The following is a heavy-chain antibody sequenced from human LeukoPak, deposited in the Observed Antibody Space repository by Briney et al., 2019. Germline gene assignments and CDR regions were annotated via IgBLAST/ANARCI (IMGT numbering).Heavy chain of an antibody. J-gene: IGHJ5*02. D-gene: IGHD2-15*01. Sequence: GESLKISCKGSGYSFTSYWIGWVRQMPGKGLEWMGIIYPGDSDTRYSPSFQGQVTISADKSISTAYLQWSSLKASDTAMYYCARRGYCSGGSCYGVDPWGQGTLVTVSS. CDR1: GYSFTSYW. CDR2: IYPGDSDT. CDR3: ARRGYCSGGSCYGVDP. V-gene: IGHV5-51*01.